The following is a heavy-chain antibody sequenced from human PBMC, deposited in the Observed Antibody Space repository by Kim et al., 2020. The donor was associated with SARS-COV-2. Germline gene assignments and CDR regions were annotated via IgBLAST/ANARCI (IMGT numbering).Heavy chain of an antibody. D-gene: IGHD3-22*01. CDR2: INPSGGST. CDR1: GYTFTSYY. J-gene: IGHJ4*02. V-gene: IGHV1-46*01. CDR3: ARDGRYSAYYYDSSGYYPDY. Sequence: ASVKVSCKASGYTFTSYYMHWVRQAPGQGLEWMGIINPSGGSTSYAQKFQGRVTMTRDTSTSTVYMELSSLRSEDTAVYYCARDGRYSAYYYDSSGYYPDYWGQGTLVTVSS.